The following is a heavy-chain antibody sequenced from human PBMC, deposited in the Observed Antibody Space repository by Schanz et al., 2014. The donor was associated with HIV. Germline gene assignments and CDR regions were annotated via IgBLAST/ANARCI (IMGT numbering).Heavy chain of an antibody. CDR3: AKSNGGDTAVVQYYFDY. Sequence: DVQLLDSGGGLEQPGGSLRLSCAASGFTFDSYGIHWVRQAPGKGLEWVSTISWNSGSIAYADSVKGRFTISRDNAKNSLYLNMYSLRAEDTAVYFCAKSNGGDTAVVQYYFDYWGQGTLVSVSS. J-gene: IGHJ4*02. V-gene: IGHV3-9*01. D-gene: IGHD5-18*01. CDR2: ISWNSGSI. CDR1: GFTFDSYG.